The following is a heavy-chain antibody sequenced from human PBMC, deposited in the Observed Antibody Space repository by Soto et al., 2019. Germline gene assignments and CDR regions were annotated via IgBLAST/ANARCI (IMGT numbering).Heavy chain of an antibody. D-gene: IGHD3-22*01. CDR2: IYYSGST. Sequence: QVQLQESGPGLVKPSQTLSLTCTVSGGSISSGGYYWSWIRQHPGKGLEWIGYIYYSGSTYYNPSLKSRVTISVDTSKNQFSLKLSSVTAADTAVYYCARWRPYDSSGRDAFDIWGQGTMVTVSS. CDR1: GGSISSGGYY. CDR3: ARWRPYDSSGRDAFDI. V-gene: IGHV4-30-4*08. J-gene: IGHJ3*02.